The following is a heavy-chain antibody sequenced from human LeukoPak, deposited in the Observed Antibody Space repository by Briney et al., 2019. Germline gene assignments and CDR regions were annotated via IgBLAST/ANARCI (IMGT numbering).Heavy chain of an antibody. D-gene: IGHD6-19*01. V-gene: IGHV3-21*01. CDR1: GFNFNTYR. J-gene: IGHJ4*02. CDR2: ISSSGNYM. Sequence: GGSLRLSCEAPGFNFNTYRMDWVRQAPGKGLEWVSSISSSGNYMYYADSVKGRFTISRDNSDNTLYLQMNSLRAEDTAMYYCAKDKSSGWYLDYFDYWGQGTLVIVSS. CDR3: AKDKSSGWYLDYFDY.